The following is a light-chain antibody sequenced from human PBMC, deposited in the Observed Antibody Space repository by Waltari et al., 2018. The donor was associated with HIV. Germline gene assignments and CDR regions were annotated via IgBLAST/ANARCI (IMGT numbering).Light chain of an antibody. J-gene: IGLJ3*02. CDR2: DVS. V-gene: IGLV2-14*03. CDR3: SSYTSSSAWV. Sequence: QSALTQPASVSGSPGQSLTISCTGTSSDVGGYNYVSCYQQHPGKAPKLMIYDVSTRPSGVSNLFAGSKSGKTASLTISGLQLEDEADYYCSSYTSSSAWVFGGGTKLTVL. CDR1: SSDVGGYNY.